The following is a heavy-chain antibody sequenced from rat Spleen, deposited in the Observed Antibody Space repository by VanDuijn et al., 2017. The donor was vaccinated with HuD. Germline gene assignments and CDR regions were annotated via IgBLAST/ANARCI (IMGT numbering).Heavy chain of an antibody. D-gene: IGHD4-3*01. CDR2: ISSSSGT. Sequence: VQLVESGGGLVQPGKSLKLSCSASGFTFSSYGMHWIRQAPGKGLDWVAYISSSSGTVYADAVKGRFTISRYNAKNTLYLQLNSLKSEDTAIYYCARFGVDYWGQGVMVTVSS. J-gene: IGHJ2*01. CDR1: GFTFSSYG. CDR3: ARFGVDY. V-gene: IGHV5-62*01.